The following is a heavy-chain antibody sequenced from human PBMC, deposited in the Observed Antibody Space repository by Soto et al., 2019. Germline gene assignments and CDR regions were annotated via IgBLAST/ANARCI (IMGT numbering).Heavy chain of an antibody. V-gene: IGHV3-23*01. CDR1: GFPFSDYA. D-gene: IGHD2-8*02. Sequence: VQLLESGGGLVQPGGSVRLSCAASGFPFSDYAMSWVRQAPGKGLEWVSAISGNGADTTYADSVRGRFTISRDKSKDTLYLQMNGLRPGDTARYYCAKTITTPPSEDSTGRGALIDHWGRGALVIVSS. CDR2: ISGNGADT. J-gene: IGHJ4*02. CDR3: AKTITTPPSEDSTGRGALIDH.